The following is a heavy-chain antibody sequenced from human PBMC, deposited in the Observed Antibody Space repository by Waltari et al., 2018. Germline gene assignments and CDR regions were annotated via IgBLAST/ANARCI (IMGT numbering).Heavy chain of an antibody. J-gene: IGHJ4*02. V-gene: IGHV5-10-1*03. CDR1: GYSFTNSW. Sequence: EVHLVQSGAEVKKPGDALKIPCKGSGYSFTNSWINWVRQMPGKGLEWMGRIAPLDSETHYSPSFQGHVTISADKSTNTAYLQWSTLKASDTAMYYCARGVGSPGDFWGQGTLVTVSS. CDR3: ARGVGSPGDF. D-gene: IGHD2-8*01. CDR2: IAPLDSET.